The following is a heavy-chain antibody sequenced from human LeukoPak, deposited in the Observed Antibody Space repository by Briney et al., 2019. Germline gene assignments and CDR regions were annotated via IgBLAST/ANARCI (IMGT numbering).Heavy chain of an antibody. CDR2: ISSSSSYI. Sequence: GGSLRLSCAASGFTFSSYSMSWVRQAPGKGLEWVSSISSSSSYIYYADSAKGRFTISRDNAKNSLYLQMNSLRAEDTAVYYCARDMPYYYDSSVYYYALDYWGQGTLVTVSS. CDR3: ARDMPYYYDSSVYYYALDY. D-gene: IGHD3-22*01. J-gene: IGHJ4*02. CDR1: GFTFSSYS. V-gene: IGHV3-21*01.